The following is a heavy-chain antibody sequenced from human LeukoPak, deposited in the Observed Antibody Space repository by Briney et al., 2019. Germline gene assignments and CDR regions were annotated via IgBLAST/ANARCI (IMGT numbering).Heavy chain of an antibody. CDR1: GYTFTSYY. J-gene: IGHJ4*02. V-gene: IGHV1-46*03. Sequence: ASVKVSCKASGYTFTSYYMHWVRQAPGQGLEWMGIINPSGGSTSYAQKFQGRVTMTRDTSTSTVYMELSSLRSEDTDVYYCASTVAGGYSLHYFDYWGQGTLVTVPS. CDR3: ASTVAGGYSLHYFDY. CDR2: INPSGGST. D-gene: IGHD3-22*01.